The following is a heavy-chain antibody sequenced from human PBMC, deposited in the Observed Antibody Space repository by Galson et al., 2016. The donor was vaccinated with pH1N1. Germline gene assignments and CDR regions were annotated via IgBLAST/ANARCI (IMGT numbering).Heavy chain of an antibody. CDR3: ASPRPLLRYFDWLLPGGLDY. Sequence: SCKASGYTFTSYAMNWVRQAPGQGLEWMGWINTNTGNPTYAQGFTGRFVFSSDTSDSTTYLHISSLKAEDTAVYYCASPRPLLRYFDWLLPGGLDYWGQGTLVTVSS. V-gene: IGHV7-4-1*02. CDR1: GYTFTSYA. J-gene: IGHJ4*02. CDR2: INTNTGNP. D-gene: IGHD3-9*01.